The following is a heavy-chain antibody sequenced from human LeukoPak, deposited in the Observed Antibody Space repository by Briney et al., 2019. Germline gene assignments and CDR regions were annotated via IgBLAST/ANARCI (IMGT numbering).Heavy chain of an antibody. CDR2: IIPVLNIT. D-gene: IGHD5-18*01. Sequence: SVKVSCKTSGGTFSSSAITWVRQAPGQGLEWMGRIIPVLNITTYAQKFQGSVTITADTSTSTVYMELSSLRSEETAAYYCARDQGLTAPPPYGLDVWGQGTTVIVSS. CDR1: GGTFSSSA. V-gene: IGHV1-69*04. CDR3: ARDQGLTAPPPYGLDV. J-gene: IGHJ6*02.